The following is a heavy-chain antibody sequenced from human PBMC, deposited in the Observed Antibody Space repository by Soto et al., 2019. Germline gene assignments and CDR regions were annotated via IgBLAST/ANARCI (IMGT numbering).Heavy chain of an antibody. CDR2: IHHSGSP. Sequence: QVQLQESGPGLVRPSETLSLTSTVSGVSLTTTSWWTWVRQPPGKGLEWIGEIHHSGSPNYSPSLKNRFIISIDKSKNQFSLRVTSVTAADTAIYYCARVTFGGGIIPFDLWGQGTLVTVSS. CDR3: ARVTFGGGIIPFDL. J-gene: IGHJ4*02. V-gene: IGHV4-4*02. CDR1: GVSLTTTSW. D-gene: IGHD3-16*01.